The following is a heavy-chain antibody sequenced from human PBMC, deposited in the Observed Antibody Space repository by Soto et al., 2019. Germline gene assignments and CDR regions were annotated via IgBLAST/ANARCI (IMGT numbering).Heavy chain of an antibody. CDR3: ARGGDGRGSESLFEI. Sequence: QVQLVQSGAEVKKPGSSVKVSCKVSGATFSTYGITWVRQAPGQGLEWMGRIIPILDIADYAQNFQGRVTITADRSTSIAYMELSSLRSEDTAVYYCARGGDGRGSESLFEIWGQGTMVTVSS. CDR2: IIPILDIA. CDR1: GATFSTYG. D-gene: IGHD3-10*01. V-gene: IGHV1-69*04. J-gene: IGHJ3*02.